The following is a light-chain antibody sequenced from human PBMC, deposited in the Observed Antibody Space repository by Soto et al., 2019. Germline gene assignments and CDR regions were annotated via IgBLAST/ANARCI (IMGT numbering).Light chain of an antibody. CDR2: DAS. Sequence: DIQMTQSPSSLSASVGDRVTITCQASDDISNYLNWYQQKPGKAPKVLIYDASHLESGVPSRFSGGGSGTEFTFNISSLQAEDIATYYCQQYANLPLTFGPGTKGDIK. CDR3: QQYANLPLT. CDR1: DDISNY. J-gene: IGKJ3*01. V-gene: IGKV1-33*01.